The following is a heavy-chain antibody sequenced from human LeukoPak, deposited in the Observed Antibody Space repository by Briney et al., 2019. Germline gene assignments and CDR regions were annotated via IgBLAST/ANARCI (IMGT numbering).Heavy chain of an antibody. CDR3: ARESNSPLDY. Sequence: PSETLSLTCAVYGGSFSGYYWSWIRQPPGKGLEWIGEINHSGGTNYNPSLKSRVTISLDTSKNQFSLKLSSVTAADTAVYYCARESNSPLDYWGQGTLVTVSS. V-gene: IGHV4-34*01. D-gene: IGHD5-24*01. CDR1: GGSFSGYY. CDR2: INHSGGT. J-gene: IGHJ4*02.